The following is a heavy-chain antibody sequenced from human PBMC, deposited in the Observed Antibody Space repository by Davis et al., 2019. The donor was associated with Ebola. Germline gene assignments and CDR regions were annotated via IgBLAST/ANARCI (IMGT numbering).Heavy chain of an antibody. V-gene: IGHV4-34*01. D-gene: IGHD3-16*01. CDR1: GGSFSGYY. CDR2: INHSGST. CDR3: ARGRTLNDY. Sequence: GSLRLSCAVYGGSFSGYYWNWIRQPPGKGLEWIGEINHSGSTNYNPSLKSRVTISVDTSKNQFSLKLSSVTAADTAVYYCARGRTLNDYWGQGTLVTVSS. J-gene: IGHJ4*02.